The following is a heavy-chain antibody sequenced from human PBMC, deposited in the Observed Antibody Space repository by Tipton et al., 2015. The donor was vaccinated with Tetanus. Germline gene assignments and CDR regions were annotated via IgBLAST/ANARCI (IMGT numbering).Heavy chain of an antibody. J-gene: IGHJ4*02. CDR2: IYYSGST. CDR1: GGALSGYY. Sequence: TLSLTCVVYGGALSGYYWGWIPQPPGKGLEWIGYIYYSGSTNYNPSLKSRVTISVDTSKNQLSLKLSSVTAADTAVYYCARGMVSWGIFPYWGQGTLVTVSS. CDR3: ARGMVSWGIFPY. V-gene: IGHV4-59*01. D-gene: IGHD2-8*01.